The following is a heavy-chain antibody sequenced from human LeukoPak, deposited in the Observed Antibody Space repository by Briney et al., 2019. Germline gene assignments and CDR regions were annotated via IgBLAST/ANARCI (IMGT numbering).Heavy chain of an antibody. V-gene: IGHV5-51*01. D-gene: IGHD1/OR15-1a*01. CDR1: RYSFTRYS. J-gene: IGHJ4*02. CDR3: ARPPTGTTTGYFDY. CDR2: IYPADFET. Sequence: ESLKISCTGSRYSFTRYSIGWARHMTGKDQGLIGIIYPADFETAYSPSLQCKVTFSADKSIRTAYLKWSSLTAAHTARSYSARPPTGTTTGYFDYWGQGTLVTVSS.